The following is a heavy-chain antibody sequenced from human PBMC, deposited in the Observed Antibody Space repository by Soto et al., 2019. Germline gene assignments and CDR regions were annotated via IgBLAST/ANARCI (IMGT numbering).Heavy chain of an antibody. Sequence: QVQLQESGPGLVKPSETLSLTCSVSGGSISSYYWSWIRQPAGKGLEWIGRIYSSGSTKYNPTLKGRVIMSVDTSKNQFSLKLYSVTAADTAVYYCARTLEAAGTENWFDPWGQGTLVTVSS. CDR3: ARTLEAAGTENWFDP. V-gene: IGHV4-4*07. CDR2: IYSSGST. J-gene: IGHJ5*02. D-gene: IGHD6-13*01. CDR1: GGSISSYY.